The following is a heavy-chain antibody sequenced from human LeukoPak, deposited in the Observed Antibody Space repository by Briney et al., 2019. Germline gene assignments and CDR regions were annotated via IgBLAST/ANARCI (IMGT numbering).Heavy chain of an antibody. CDR1: GFTFSDYY. J-gene: IGHJ4*02. V-gene: IGHV3-11*01. Sequence: GGSLRLSCAASGFTFSDYYMSWVRQAPGKGLEWVSYISVTGSIIYYADSVKGRFTISRDNAKNSLYLQMNSLRAEDTAVYYCARDLGTMIVVPSPDFWGQGTLVTVSS. CDR3: ARDLGTMIVVPSPDF. D-gene: IGHD3-22*01. CDR2: ISVTGSII.